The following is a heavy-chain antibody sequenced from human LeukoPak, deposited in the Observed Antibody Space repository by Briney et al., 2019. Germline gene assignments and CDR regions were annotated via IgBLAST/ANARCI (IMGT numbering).Heavy chain of an antibody. CDR3: AKDGRYFDWLSYYFDY. CDR2: ISYDGSNK. CDR1: GFTFSSYG. Sequence: GGSLRLSCAASGFTFSSYGMHWVRQAPGKGLEWVAVISYDGSNKYYADSVKGRITISRDNSKNTLYLQMNSLRAEDTAVYYCAKDGRYFDWLSYYFDYWGQGTLVTVSS. V-gene: IGHV3-30*18. D-gene: IGHD3-9*01. J-gene: IGHJ4*02.